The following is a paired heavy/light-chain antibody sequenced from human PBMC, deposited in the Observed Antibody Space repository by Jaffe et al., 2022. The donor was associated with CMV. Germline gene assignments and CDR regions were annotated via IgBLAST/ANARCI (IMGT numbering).Heavy chain of an antibody. CDR1: GFTFNNYA. CDR2: ISGDGGTT. V-gene: IGHV3-64D*06. CDR3: VKDLWFGDLSSRALTTY. Sequence: EVQMVESGGGLVQPGGSLRLSCSVSGFTFNNYAMHWVRQAPGEGLEYVSGISGDGGTTYYADSVKGRFIISRDNSKNTLDLQVSSLKVEDTAIYYCVKDLWFGDLSSRALTTYWGQGTLVTVSS. J-gene: IGHJ4*02. D-gene: IGHD3-10*01.
Light chain of an antibody. V-gene: IGLV2-14*03. CDR1: SSDVGGYNY. CDR2: DVS. Sequence: QSALTQPASVSGSPGQSITISCTGTSSDVGGYNYVSWYQQHSGKAPKLIIYDVSNRPSGASHRFSGSKSGNTASLTISGLQADDEGDYYCTSYATSSTSPWVFGAGTKLTVL. J-gene: IGLJ3*02. CDR3: TSYATSSTSPWV.